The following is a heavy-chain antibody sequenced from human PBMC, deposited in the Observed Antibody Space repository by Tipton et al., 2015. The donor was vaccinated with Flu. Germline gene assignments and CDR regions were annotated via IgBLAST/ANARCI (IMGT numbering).Heavy chain of an antibody. CDR2: IYYGGST. CDR1: GGSIRSSTDY. V-gene: IGHV4-39*02. J-gene: IGHJ5*02. CDR3: ARTYGPFNWFDP. D-gene: IGHD3-10*01. Sequence: TLSLTCTVSGGSIRSSTDYWGWIRQPPGKGLEWIGTIYYGGSTYYNPSLTSRVTISLDTSKNHFSLRLSSVTAADTAISCCARTYGPFNWFDPWGQGTLVTVSS.